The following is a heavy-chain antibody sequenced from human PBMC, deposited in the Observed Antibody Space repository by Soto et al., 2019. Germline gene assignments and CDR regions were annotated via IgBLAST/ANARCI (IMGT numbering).Heavy chain of an antibody. CDR1: VGTFSSYA. V-gene: IGHV1-69*01. CDR3: ARGPQDIVVVPAAIPEFDP. D-gene: IGHD2-2*02. Sequence: QVQLVQSGAEVKKPGSSVKVSCKASVGTFSSYAISWVRQAPGQGREWMGGIIPILGTANYAQKFQGRVTITADESTSTAYMELSSLRSEDTAVYYCARGPQDIVVVPAAIPEFDPWGKGTLVTVSS. CDR2: IIPILGTA. J-gene: IGHJ5*02.